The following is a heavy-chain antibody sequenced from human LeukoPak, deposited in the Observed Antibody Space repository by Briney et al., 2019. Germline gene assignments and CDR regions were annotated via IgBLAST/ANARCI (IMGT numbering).Heavy chain of an antibody. CDR2: IKSKTDGGTT. J-gene: IGHJ4*02. Sequence: SGGSLRLSCAASGFTFSNARMSWVRQAPGRGLEWVGRIKSKTDGGTTDYAAPVKGRFTISRDDSKNTLYLQMNSLKTEDTAVYYCTTNSGSPSSFLHYWGQGTLVTVSS. CDR1: GFTFSNAR. V-gene: IGHV3-15*01. D-gene: IGHD1-26*01. CDR3: TTNSGSPSSFLHY.